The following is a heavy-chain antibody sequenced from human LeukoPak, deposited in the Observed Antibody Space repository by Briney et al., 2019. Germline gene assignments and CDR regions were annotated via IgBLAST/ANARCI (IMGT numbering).Heavy chain of an antibody. V-gene: IGHV3-23*01. D-gene: IGHD3/OR15-3a*01. CDR1: GFTFSSYA. J-gene: IGHJ4*02. CDR3: ANGGLVITYHSHDY. Sequence: PGGSLRLSCAASGFTFSSYAMSWVRQAPGKGLEWVSAISGSGGSTYYADSVKGRFTISRDNSKNTLYLQMNSLRAEDTAVYYCANGGLVITYHSHDYWGQGTLVTVSS. CDR2: ISGSGGST.